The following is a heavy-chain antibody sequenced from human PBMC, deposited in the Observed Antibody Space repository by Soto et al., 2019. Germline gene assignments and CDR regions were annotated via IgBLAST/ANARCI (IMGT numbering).Heavy chain of an antibody. CDR1: GGPFRGYY. Sequence: QLQLQRRGAGLLRPSETLSLTCVVSGGPFRGYYWSWIRQSPGKGLEWIGEINHSGSSNSNPSLKSRVTISVDMSKTPFSMNLTSVTAADAAVYYCARGRGFMSRNALDLWGQGTRVIVSS. J-gene: IGHJ3*01. D-gene: IGHD2-2*01. V-gene: IGHV4-34*01. CDR3: ARGRGFMSRNALDL. CDR2: INHSGSS.